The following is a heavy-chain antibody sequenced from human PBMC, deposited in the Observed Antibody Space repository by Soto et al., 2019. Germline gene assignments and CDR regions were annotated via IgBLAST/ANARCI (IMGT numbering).Heavy chain of an antibody. D-gene: IGHD3-10*01. Sequence: SVKVSCKASGGSFSSYTISWVRQAPGQGLEWMGRIIPILGIANYAQKFQGRVTITADKSTSTAYMELSSLRSEDTAVYYCARVPGMVRGVMHYYYMDVWGKGTTVTVSS. V-gene: IGHV1-69*02. CDR1: GGSFSSYT. J-gene: IGHJ6*03. CDR3: ARVPGMVRGVMHYYYMDV. CDR2: IIPILGIA.